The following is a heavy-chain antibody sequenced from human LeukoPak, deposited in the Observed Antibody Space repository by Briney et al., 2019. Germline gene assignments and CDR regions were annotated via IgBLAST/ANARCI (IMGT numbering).Heavy chain of an antibody. Sequence: GGSLRLSCAASGFTFSNFTMTWVRQAPGKGLEWVSAIGGRGGSTYYADSLEGRFTIARDNSKDMAYLQMDSLKVEDTAIYYCGKEGGAWGQGTKVTVSS. CDR1: GFTFSNFT. V-gene: IGHV3-23*01. CDR3: GKEGGA. D-gene: IGHD3-16*01. J-gene: IGHJ5*02. CDR2: IGGRGGST.